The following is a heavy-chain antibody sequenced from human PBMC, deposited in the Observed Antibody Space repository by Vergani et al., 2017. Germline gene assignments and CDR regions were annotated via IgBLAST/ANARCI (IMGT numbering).Heavy chain of an antibody. CDR3: ARLSIQGGSYYYYMDG. V-gene: IGHV3-53*04. CDR2: IYSGGST. CDR1: GFTVSSNY. J-gene: IGHJ6*03. Sequence: EVQLVESGGGLVQPGGSLRLSCAASGFTVSSNYMSWVRQAPGKGLEWVSVIYSGGSTYYADSVKGRFTISRHNSKNTLYLQMNSLRAEDPAVYYCARLSIQGGSYYYYMDGWGKGTTVTVSS. D-gene: IGHD2-21*01.